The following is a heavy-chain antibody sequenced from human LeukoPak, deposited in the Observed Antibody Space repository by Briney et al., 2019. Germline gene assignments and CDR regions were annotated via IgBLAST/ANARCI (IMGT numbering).Heavy chain of an antibody. CDR2: INHSGRT. V-gene: IGHV4-34*01. CDR1: GASFSTYY. J-gene: IGHJ5*02. CDR3: VGWLGENWFDP. D-gene: IGHD3-10*01. Sequence: SETLSLTCAVYGASFSTYYWSWLRQPPGKGPEWIGEINHSGRTHYNPSLKSRVTISVDTSKNDFSLSLRLSSVTAADTAVYYCVGWLGENWFDPWGQGTLVTVSS.